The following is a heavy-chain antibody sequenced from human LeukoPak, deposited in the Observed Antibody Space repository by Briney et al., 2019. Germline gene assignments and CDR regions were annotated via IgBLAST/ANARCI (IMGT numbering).Heavy chain of an antibody. D-gene: IGHD3-22*01. CDR1: GFTFSSYA. CDR2: ICGSGGST. Sequence: GGSLRLSCAASGFTFSSYAMSWVRQAPGKGLEWVAAICGSGGSTYYADSVRGRFTISRDNSKNTLYLQMNSLRAEDTAVYYCAKDRITLIVVVMLDYWGQGTLVTVSS. V-gene: IGHV3-23*01. J-gene: IGHJ4*02. CDR3: AKDRITLIVVVMLDY.